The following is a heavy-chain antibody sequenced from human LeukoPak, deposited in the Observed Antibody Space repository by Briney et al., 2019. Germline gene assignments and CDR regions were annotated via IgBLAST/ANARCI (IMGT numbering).Heavy chain of an antibody. J-gene: IGHJ3*02. V-gene: IGHV3-23*01. D-gene: IGHD2-21*02. CDR2: VSGSGGRT. Sequence: GGSLRLSCVASGFAFSAFAISWVRPAPGKGLEWVSAVSGSGGRTFYADSVRGRFTISRDNSKKTVFLQMDSLRAEDTAVYYCAKGGAAMTDAPHGDVVTTTLDGFDIWGQGTMVTVSS. CDR1: GFAFSAFA. CDR3: AKGGAAMTDAPHGDVVTTTLDGFDI.